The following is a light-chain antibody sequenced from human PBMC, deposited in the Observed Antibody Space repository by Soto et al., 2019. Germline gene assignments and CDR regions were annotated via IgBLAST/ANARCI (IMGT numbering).Light chain of an antibody. Sequence: QSVLTQSPSVSAAPGQKVTISCSGSSSNIGNNYVSWYQHLPGTAPKLLIYENDKRPSGIPDRFSGSKSGTSATLGITGLQTGDEADYYCATWDTSLSGGVFGGGTKLTVL. CDR2: END. V-gene: IGLV1-51*02. CDR3: ATWDTSLSGGV. CDR1: SSNIGNNY. J-gene: IGLJ2*01.